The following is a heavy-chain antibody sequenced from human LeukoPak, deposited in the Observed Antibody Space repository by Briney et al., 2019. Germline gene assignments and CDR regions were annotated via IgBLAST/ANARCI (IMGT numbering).Heavy chain of an antibody. CDR1: GYSISSGYY. J-gene: IGHJ1*01. Sequence: SETLSLTCTVSGYSISSGYYWSWIRQPPGKGLEWIGYIYYSGSTNYNPSLKSRVTISVDTSKNQFSLKLSSVTAADTAVYYCARVAAAGTRYFQHWGQGTLVTVSS. D-gene: IGHD6-13*01. CDR3: ARVAAAGTRYFQH. CDR2: IYYSGST. V-gene: IGHV4-61*01.